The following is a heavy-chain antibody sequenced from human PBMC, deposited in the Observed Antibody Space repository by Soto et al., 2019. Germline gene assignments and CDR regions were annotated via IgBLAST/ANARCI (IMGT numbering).Heavy chain of an antibody. J-gene: IGHJ4*02. CDR2: ISSSGRTI. Sequence: PGGSLRLSCAASGFIFSDYYICWIRQTPGKGLEWISYISSSGRTIYYADSVKGRFTISRDNAKKSLSLQMNSLRTEDTAVYYCARGHCSGGRCYPFDYWGQGTLVTVSS. V-gene: IGHV3-11*01. CDR1: GFIFSDYY. CDR3: ARGHCSGGRCYPFDY. D-gene: IGHD2-15*01.